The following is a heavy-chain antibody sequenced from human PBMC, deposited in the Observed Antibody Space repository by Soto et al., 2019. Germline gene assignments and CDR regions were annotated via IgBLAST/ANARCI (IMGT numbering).Heavy chain of an antibody. V-gene: IGHV1-2*02. CDR2: INPNSGGK. CDR3: ARSDRTGEGRGY. Sequence: ASVKVSCKASGYTFTGYYMHWVRQAPGQGLEWMGWINPNSGGKNYAQKFQGRVTMTRDTSISTAYMELSRLRSDDTAVYYCARSDRTGEGRGYWGQGTLVTVSS. CDR1: GYTFTGYY. D-gene: IGHD7-27*01. J-gene: IGHJ4*02.